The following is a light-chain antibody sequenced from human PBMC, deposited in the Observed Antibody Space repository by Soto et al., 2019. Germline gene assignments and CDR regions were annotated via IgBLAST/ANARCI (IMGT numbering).Light chain of an antibody. CDR1: SSDVGGYDL. J-gene: IGLJ2*01. Sequence: QSALTQPPSASGSPGQSVTISCTGTSSDVGGYDLVSWYQQHPGKAPKLILYEVAKRPSGVPARFSGSKSGNTASLTVSGLQADDESDYYCSSFACNNNFFGGGTKLTVL. V-gene: IGLV2-8*01. CDR3: SSFACNNNF. CDR2: EVA.